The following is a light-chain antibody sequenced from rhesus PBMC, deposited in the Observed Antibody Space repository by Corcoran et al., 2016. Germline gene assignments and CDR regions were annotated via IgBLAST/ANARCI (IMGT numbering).Light chain of an antibody. CDR3: QQYSSRPWT. CDR1: QAISKC. J-gene: IGKJ1*01. CDR2: DTS. V-gene: IGKV1-33*02. Sequence: DIQMTQSPSPLSASVGDTVTITCQASQAISKCLAWYQQKPGKAPKLLIYDTSTLQSGVPSRVSGSESWTVFTLPLRLLQSEDSATYYCQQYSSRPWTFGQGTKVEIK.